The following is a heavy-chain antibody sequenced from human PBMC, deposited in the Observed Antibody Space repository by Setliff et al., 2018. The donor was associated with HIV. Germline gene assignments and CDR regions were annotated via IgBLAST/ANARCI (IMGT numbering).Heavy chain of an antibody. Sequence: SVKVSCKASGYTFTDYAISWVRQAPGQGLEWMGGIIPIFGTANYAQKFQGRVTMTRDTSTSTFYMELSSLRSEDTAVYYCARGGPNAFDIWGQGTMVTVSS. CDR3: ARGGPNAFDI. J-gene: IGHJ3*02. CDR2: IIPIFGTA. D-gene: IGHD5-12*01. V-gene: IGHV1-69*05. CDR1: GYTFTDYA.